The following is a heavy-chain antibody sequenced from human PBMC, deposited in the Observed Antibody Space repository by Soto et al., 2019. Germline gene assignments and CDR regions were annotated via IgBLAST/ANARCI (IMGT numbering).Heavy chain of an antibody. CDR1: GFTFSDSA. V-gene: IGHV3-73*01. Sequence: EVQLVESGGGLVQPGGSLKVSCAASGFTFSDSAVHWVRQAPGKGLEWLGRIRTKPNSYATTYGASVKGRFIISRDAPKNPAYLQMNSLKTEDTAVYYCSRLIMDSLLERTLFDCWGQGTLVTVSS. D-gene: IGHD2-8*01. CDR2: IRTKPNSYAT. CDR3: SRLIMDSLLERTLFDC. J-gene: IGHJ4*02.